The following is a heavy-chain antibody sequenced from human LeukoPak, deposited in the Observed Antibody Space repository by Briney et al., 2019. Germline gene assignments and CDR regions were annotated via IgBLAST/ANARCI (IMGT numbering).Heavy chain of an antibody. Sequence: PSETLSLTCAVYGGSFSGYYWSWIRQPPGKGLEWIGEINHSGSTNYNPSLKSRVTISVDTSKTQFSLKLTSVTAADTAVHYCARGRRGWPPGAPDYWGQGTLVTVSS. CDR3: ARGRRGWPPGAPDY. V-gene: IGHV4-34*01. CDR1: GGSFSGYY. D-gene: IGHD6-19*01. J-gene: IGHJ4*02. CDR2: INHSGST.